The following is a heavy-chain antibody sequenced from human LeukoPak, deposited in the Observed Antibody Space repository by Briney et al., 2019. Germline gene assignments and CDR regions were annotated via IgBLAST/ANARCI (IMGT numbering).Heavy chain of an antibody. D-gene: IGHD3-3*01. J-gene: IGHJ6*02. CDR1: GFTFNRCW. CDR3: AREGMGFGYYYYGMDV. V-gene: IGHV3-30*03. Sequence: GGSLRLSCVVSGFTFNRCWMNWVRQAPGKGLEWVAVISYDGSNKYYADSVKGRFTISRDNSKNTLYLQMNSLRAEDTAVYYCAREGMGFGYYYYGMDVWGQGTTVTVSS. CDR2: ISYDGSNK.